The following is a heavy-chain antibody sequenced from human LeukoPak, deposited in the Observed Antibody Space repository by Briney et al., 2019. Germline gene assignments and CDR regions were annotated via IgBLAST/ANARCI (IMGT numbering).Heavy chain of an antibody. CDR3: AKFFGSGSFFDY. CDR1: GFTFSSYG. CDR2: ISYDGSNK. Sequence: GGSLRLSCAASGFTFSSYGMHWARQAPGKGLEWVAVISYDGSNKYYADSVKGRFTISRDNSKNTLYLQMNSLRAEDTAVYYCAKFFGSGSFFDYWGQGTLVTVSS. J-gene: IGHJ4*02. D-gene: IGHD1-26*01. V-gene: IGHV3-30*18.